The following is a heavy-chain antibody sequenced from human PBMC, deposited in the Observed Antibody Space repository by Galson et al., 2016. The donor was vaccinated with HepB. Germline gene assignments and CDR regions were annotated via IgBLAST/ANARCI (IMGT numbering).Heavy chain of an antibody. J-gene: IGHJ5*02. D-gene: IGHD3-16*01. CDR1: GFTVNTDY. CDR2: IYPGGDT. CDR3: SKDPFQSWGS. V-gene: IGHV3-53*01. Sequence: SLRLSCAAPGFTVNTDYISIVRQAPGKGLEWLSVIYPGGDTYYTDPVRGRFIVSTDAAKKTLFFQMNSLRAEDTAVYYCSKDPFQSWGSWGLGTLVTVSS.